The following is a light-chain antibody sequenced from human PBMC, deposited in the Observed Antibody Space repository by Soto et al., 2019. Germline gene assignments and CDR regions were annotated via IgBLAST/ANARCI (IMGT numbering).Light chain of an antibody. CDR2: TAS. J-gene: IGKJ1*01. V-gene: IGKV1-39*01. CDR3: QQSYNSPQT. CDR1: QRISRY. Sequence: DIQMTQSPSSLSASVGDRVTITCRARQRISRYLNWYQQKPGKAPKILIYTASSLEIGVTSRLSGRDSGKNFTLTINSLQPEDFAPYYCQQSYNSPQTYGQRTKVEIK.